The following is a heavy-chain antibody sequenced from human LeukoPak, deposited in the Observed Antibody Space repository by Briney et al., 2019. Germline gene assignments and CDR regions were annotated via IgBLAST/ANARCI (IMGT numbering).Heavy chain of an antibody. V-gene: IGHV3-7*01. Sequence: GGSLRLSCAASGFTFRSHWMSWVHQAPGKGLEWVANINADGSEKFYVDSMKGRFSISRDNAENSVSLQMSSLRGEDTAVYYCARESRGYNILTGYYTQLDYWGQGTRVTVSS. CDR3: ARESRGYNILTGYYTQLDY. CDR2: INADGSEK. CDR1: GFTFRSHW. J-gene: IGHJ4*02. D-gene: IGHD3-9*01.